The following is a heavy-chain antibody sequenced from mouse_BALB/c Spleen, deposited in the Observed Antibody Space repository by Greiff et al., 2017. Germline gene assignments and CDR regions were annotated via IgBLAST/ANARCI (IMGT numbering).Heavy chain of an antibody. D-gene: IGHD2-4*01. CDR2: INPSSGYT. CDR3: ARGYDYDGYYYAMDY. V-gene: IGHV1-4*01. CDR1: GYTFTSYT. J-gene: IGHJ4*01. Sequence: VYLHQSGAELARPEASVKMSCKASGYTFTSYTMHWVKQRPGQGLEWIGYINPSSGYTNYNQKFKDKATLTADKSSSTAYMQLSSLTSEDSAVYYCARGYDYDGYYYAMDYWGQGTSVTVSS.